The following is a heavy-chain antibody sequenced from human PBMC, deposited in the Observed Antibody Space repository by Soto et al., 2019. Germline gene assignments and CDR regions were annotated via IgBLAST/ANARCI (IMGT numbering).Heavy chain of an antibody. J-gene: IGHJ4*02. D-gene: IGHD3-22*01. CDR1: GGSISSYY. V-gene: IGHV4-59*01. CDR2: IYYSGST. CDR3: ARTVFDYYDSSGYPSFDY. Sequence: SETLSLTCTVSGGSISSYYWSWIRQPPGKGLEWIGYIYYSGSTNYNPSLKSRVTISVDTSKNQFSLKLSSVTAADTAVYYCARTVFDYYDSSGYPSFDYWGQGTLVTVSS.